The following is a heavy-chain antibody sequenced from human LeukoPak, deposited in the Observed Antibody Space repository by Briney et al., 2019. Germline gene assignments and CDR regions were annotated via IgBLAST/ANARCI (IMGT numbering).Heavy chain of an antibody. Sequence: GGSLRLSCAASGFTVSSNYMSWVRQAPGKGLEWVSVIYSGGSTYYADSVKGRFTISRDNSKNTLYLQMNSLRAEDTAVYYCARVEEYYGSSGYYNYWGQGTLVTVSS. V-gene: IGHV3-53*01. CDR2: IYSGGST. CDR3: ARVEEYYGSSGYYNY. D-gene: IGHD3-22*01. J-gene: IGHJ4*02. CDR1: GFTVSSNY.